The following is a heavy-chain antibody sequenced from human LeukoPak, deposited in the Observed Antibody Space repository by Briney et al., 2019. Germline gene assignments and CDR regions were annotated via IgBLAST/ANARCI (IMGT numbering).Heavy chain of an antibody. CDR3: ATARNFRFEY. Sequence: GGSLRLSCATSGLTFRTTWMHWVGKAPGKGLMWVSRMNGEGTTIDYADSVKGRFTVSRDYAKNTLFLQMNNLRTEDTALYFCATARNFRFEYWGQGSLVIVSA. V-gene: IGHV3-74*01. CDR2: MNGEGTTI. D-gene: IGHD1-7*01. J-gene: IGHJ4*02. CDR1: GLTFRTTW.